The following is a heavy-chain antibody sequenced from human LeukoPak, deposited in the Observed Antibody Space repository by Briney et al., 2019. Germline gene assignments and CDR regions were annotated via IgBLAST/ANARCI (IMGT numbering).Heavy chain of an antibody. CDR3: ARVPESTTVVTR. D-gene: IGHD4-23*01. V-gene: IGHV4-30-2*01. CDR1: GGSFSGYY. J-gene: IGHJ4*02. CDR2: IYHSGST. Sequence: TLSLTCAVYGGSFSGYYWSWIRQPPGKGLEWIGYIYHSGSTYYNPSLKSRVTISVDRSKNQFSLKLSSVTAADTAVYYCARVPESTTVVTRWGQGTLVTVSS.